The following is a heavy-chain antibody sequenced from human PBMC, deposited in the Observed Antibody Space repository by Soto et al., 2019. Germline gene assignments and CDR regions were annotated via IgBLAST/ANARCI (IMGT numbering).Heavy chain of an antibody. CDR3: ARGLVIYYYYYMDV. CDR1: GGSFSGYY. CDR2: INHSGST. V-gene: IGHV4-34*01. Sequence: SETLSLTCAVYGGSFSGYYWSWIRQPPGKGLEWIGEINHSGSTNYNPSLKSRVTISVDTSKNQFSLKLSSVTAADTAAYYCARGLVIYYYYYMDVWGKGTTVTVSS. J-gene: IGHJ6*03.